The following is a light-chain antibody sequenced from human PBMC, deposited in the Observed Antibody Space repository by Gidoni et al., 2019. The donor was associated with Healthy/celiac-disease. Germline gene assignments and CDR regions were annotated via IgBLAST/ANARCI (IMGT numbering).Light chain of an antibody. CDR3: QQSYSTPWT. Sequence: DIQMTQSPSSLSASVGDRVTITCRASQSISSYLNWYQQKPGKPPKLLIYAASSLQSGVPSRFSGSGSGTDFTLTISSLQPEDFATYYCQQSYSTPWTFXQXTKVEIK. CDR2: AAS. V-gene: IGKV1-39*01. J-gene: IGKJ1*01. CDR1: QSISSY.